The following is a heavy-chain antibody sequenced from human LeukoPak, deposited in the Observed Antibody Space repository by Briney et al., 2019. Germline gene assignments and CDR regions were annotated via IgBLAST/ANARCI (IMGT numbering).Heavy chain of an antibody. Sequence: GGSLRLSCAASGFTFSSYWMTWVRQAPGMGLQWVANIKEDGSEKYYVDSVKGRFTISRDNAKNSLYLQMSSLRAEDTVVYYCARADSTGAFDIWGQGTMVTVS. V-gene: IGHV3-7*01. D-gene: IGHD3-22*01. CDR2: IKEDGSEK. CDR1: GFTFSSYW. J-gene: IGHJ3*02. CDR3: ARADSTGAFDI.